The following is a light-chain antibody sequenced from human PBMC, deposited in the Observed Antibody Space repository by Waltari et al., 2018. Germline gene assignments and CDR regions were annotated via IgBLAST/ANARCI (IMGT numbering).Light chain of an antibody. CDR3: QQYYSAPIT. CDR1: QNILYSSNNKSY. Sequence: DIVMTQSPDSLAVSLGERATTNCKSSQNILYSSNNKSYLAWFQQKPGQPPKLLIYSASTRESGVPERFSGSGSGTDFTLTINSLQAEDVAVYYCQQYYSAPITFGQGTRLEIK. J-gene: IGKJ5*01. CDR2: SAS. V-gene: IGKV4-1*01.